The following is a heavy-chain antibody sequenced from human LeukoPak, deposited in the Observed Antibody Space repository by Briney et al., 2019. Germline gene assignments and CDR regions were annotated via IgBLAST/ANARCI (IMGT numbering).Heavy chain of an antibody. V-gene: IGHV1-2*02. CDR1: GYTFTGYY. Sequence: ASVKVSCKASGYTFTGYYMHWVRQAPGQGLGWMGWINPNSGGTNYAQKFQGRVTMTRDTSISTAYMELSRLRSDDTAVYYCARARSRDGYNQFDPWGQGTLVTVSS. J-gene: IGHJ5*02. CDR2: INPNSGGT. CDR3: ARARSRDGYNQFDP. D-gene: IGHD5-24*01.